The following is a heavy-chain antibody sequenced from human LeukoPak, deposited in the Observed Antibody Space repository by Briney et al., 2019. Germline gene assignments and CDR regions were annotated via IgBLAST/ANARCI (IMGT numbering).Heavy chain of an antibody. D-gene: IGHD3-22*01. Sequence: PSETLSLTCAVYGGSFSGYYWSWIRQPPGKGLEWIGEINHSGSTNYNPSLKSRVTISVDTSKNQFSLKLSSVTAADTAVYYCARRKKTYYYDSSGYYPFDYWGQGTLVTVSS. CDR1: GGSFSGYY. V-gene: IGHV4-34*01. J-gene: IGHJ4*02. CDR2: INHSGST. CDR3: ARRKKTYYYDSSGYYPFDY.